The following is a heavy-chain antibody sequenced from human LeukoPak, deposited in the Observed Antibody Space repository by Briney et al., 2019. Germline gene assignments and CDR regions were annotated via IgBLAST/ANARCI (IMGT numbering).Heavy chain of an antibody. CDR2: IYHSGST. J-gene: IGHJ3*02. V-gene: IGHV4-4*02. Sequence: SETLSLTCAVSGGSISSSNWWSWVRQPLGKGLEWIGEIYHSGSTNYNPSLKSRVTISVDKSKNQFSLKLSSVTAADTAVYYCARRGAMAGDAFDIWGQGTMVTVSS. D-gene: IGHD5-18*01. CDR3: ARRGAMAGDAFDI. CDR1: GGSISSSNW.